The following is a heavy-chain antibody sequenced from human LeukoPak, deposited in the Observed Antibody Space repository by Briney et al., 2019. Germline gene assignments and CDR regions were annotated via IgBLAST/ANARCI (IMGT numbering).Heavy chain of an antibody. CDR2: IYPGDSDT. D-gene: IGHD3-3*01. J-gene: IGHJ6*02. CDR1: GYSFTSYW. CDR3: ARHGITTFGVVSDMDV. Sequence: GESLKISCKGSGYSFTSYWIGWVRQMPGKGLEWMGIIYPGDSDTRYSPSFQGQVTISADKSISTAYLQWSSLKASDTAMYYCARHGITTFGVVSDMDVWGQGTTVTVSS. V-gene: IGHV5-51*01.